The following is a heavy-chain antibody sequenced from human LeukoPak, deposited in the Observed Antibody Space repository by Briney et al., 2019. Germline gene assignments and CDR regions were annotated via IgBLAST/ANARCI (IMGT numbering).Heavy chain of an antibody. CDR3: VRGGGYYDSSRKYFIRLPEY. D-gene: IGHD3-22*01. J-gene: IGHJ4*02. CDR2: MNPNSGNT. Sequence: ASVKVSCKASGYTFTDYDINWVRQATGQGLEWLGWMNPNSGNTGYAQKFQGRVTMTRDTSITTAYMELSSLRSEDTAVYYCVRGGGYYDSSRKYFIRLPEYWGQGTLVTVSS. CDR1: GYTFTDYD. V-gene: IGHV1-8*01.